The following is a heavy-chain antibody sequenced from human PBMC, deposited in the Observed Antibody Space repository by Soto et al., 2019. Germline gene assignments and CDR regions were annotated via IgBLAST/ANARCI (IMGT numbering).Heavy chain of an antibody. CDR3: ATLGTAEIQTAAY. Sequence: PGGSLRLSCAASGFTFSSYSMNWVRHAPGKGLEWVAMINRGASGTHYVDSVKGRFTISRDNAKNSLYLQMNSLRVEDTAVYYCATLGTAEIQTAAYWGQGTLVTVSS. CDR2: INRGASGT. V-gene: IGHV3-7*01. D-gene: IGHD2-15*01. J-gene: IGHJ4*02. CDR1: GFTFSSYS.